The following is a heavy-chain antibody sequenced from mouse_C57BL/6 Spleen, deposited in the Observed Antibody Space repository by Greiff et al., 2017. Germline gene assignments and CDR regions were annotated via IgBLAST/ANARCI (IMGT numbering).Heavy chain of an antibody. CDR2: SRNKANDYTT. CDR3: ARDAWDGDYAMDY. CDR1: GFTFSDFY. D-gene: IGHD4-1*01. J-gene: IGHJ4*01. Sequence: EVKLVESGGGLVQSGRSLRLSCATSGFTFSDFYMEWVRQAPGKGLEWIAASRNKANDYTTEYSASVKGLFIVSRDTSQSILYLQMNALRAEDSAIYYCARDAWDGDYAMDYWGQGTSVTVSS. V-gene: IGHV7-1*01.